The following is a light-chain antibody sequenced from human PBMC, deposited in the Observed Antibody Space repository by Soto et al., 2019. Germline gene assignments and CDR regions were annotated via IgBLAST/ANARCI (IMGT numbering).Light chain of an antibody. V-gene: IGKV3-20*01. CDR3: QQYGSSPLT. J-gene: IGKJ4*01. Sequence: EIVLTQSPGALSLSPGERGTLSCRASQSVTSSSLAWYQQKPGQAPRLLIYGASRRATGIPDRFSGSGSGTDLTLTISRLEPEDFAVYYCQQYGSSPLTFGGGTKVEIK. CDR1: QSVTSSS. CDR2: GAS.